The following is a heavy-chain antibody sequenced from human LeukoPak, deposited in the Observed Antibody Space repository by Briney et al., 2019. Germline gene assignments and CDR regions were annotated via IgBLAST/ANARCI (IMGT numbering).Heavy chain of an antibody. CDR1: GFTFSSYG. CDR2: ISSDGSHK. V-gene: IGHV3-30*18. Sequence: GGSLRLSCAASGFTFSSYGMHWVRQAPGQGLEWVAVISSDGSHKYYADSVTGRFTISRDSSNNTLYLQMNGLRAEDTAVYYCAKGGSSGYYFTLFDSWGQGTLVTVSS. D-gene: IGHD3-22*01. J-gene: IGHJ4*02. CDR3: AKGGSSGYYFTLFDS.